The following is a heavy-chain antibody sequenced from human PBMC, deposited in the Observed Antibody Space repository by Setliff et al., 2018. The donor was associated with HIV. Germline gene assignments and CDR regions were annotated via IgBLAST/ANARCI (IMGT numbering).Heavy chain of an antibody. J-gene: IGHJ6*03. V-gene: IGHV1-8*01. Sequence: ASVKVSCKASGYTFTSYDINWVRQATGQGLEWMGWMNPNSGNTGYAQKFQGRVTMTRNTSISTAYMELSSLRSEDTAVYYCARGSRGYSYAYYYYYMDVWGKGTTVTVSS. CDR2: MNPNSGNT. D-gene: IGHD5-18*01. CDR3: ARGSRGYSYAYYYYYMDV. CDR1: GYTFTSYD.